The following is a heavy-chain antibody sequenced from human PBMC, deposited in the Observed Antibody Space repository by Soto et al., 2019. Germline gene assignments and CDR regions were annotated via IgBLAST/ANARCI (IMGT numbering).Heavy chain of an antibody. Sequence: KPGGSLRLSCAASGFTFSSYSMNWVRQAPGKGLEWVSSISSSSSYIYYADSVKGRFTISRDNAKNSLYLQMNSLRAEDTAVYYCARDLEVATIGLHFGYWGQGTLVTVSS. V-gene: IGHV3-21*01. D-gene: IGHD5-12*01. J-gene: IGHJ4*02. CDR2: ISSSSSYI. CDR1: GFTFSSYS. CDR3: ARDLEVATIGLHFGY.